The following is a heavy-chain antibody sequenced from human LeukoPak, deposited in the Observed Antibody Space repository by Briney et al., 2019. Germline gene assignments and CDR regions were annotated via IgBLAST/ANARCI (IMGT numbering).Heavy chain of an antibody. V-gene: IGHV4-38-2*02. CDR2: VYHTGTA. D-gene: IGHD6-19*01. CDR3: AKIPADWFDP. Sequence: SETLSLTCTVSGESLTFGYYWGWIRQPPGKGLEWIGKVYHTGTATYNPSLKSRVTISVDTSKNQISLSLRSMTAADTAVYYCAKIPADWFDPWGRGTRVTVSS. CDR1: GESLTFGYY. J-gene: IGHJ5*02.